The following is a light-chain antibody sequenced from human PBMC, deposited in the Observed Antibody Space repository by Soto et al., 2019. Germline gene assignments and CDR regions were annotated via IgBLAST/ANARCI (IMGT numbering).Light chain of an antibody. CDR2: GAS. V-gene: IGKV3-20*01. CDR3: QQYVSIPLT. Sequence: EIGLTQSPGTLSLSPGERATLSCGASQSVGTYLAWYQQKPGQAPRLLIYGASSRATGIPDRLSGSGSGTDLTITISRMEPEDFAVYYCQQYVSIPLTFGRGTKVDIK. CDR1: QSVGTY. J-gene: IGKJ4*01.